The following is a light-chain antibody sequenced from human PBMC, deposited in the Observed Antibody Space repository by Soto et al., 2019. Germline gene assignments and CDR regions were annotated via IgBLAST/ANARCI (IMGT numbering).Light chain of an antibody. J-gene: IGKJ1*01. CDR3: HQYNNWWT. CDR2: GAS. CDR1: QSVSSN. Sequence: EIVMTQSPATVSVSPGERATLSCRANQSVSSNLAWYQQKPGQAPRLLISGASTRATGIPDRFSGSGSGTEFTLTISSLQSEDFAVYYCHQYNNWWTFGQGTKVDI. V-gene: IGKV3-15*01.